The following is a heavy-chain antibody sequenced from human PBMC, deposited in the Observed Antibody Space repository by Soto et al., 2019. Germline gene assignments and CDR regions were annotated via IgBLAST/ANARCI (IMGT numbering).Heavy chain of an antibody. J-gene: IGHJ4*02. V-gene: IGHV1-58*02. CDR3: AATYSSGYSY. Sequence: QRQLLQSGPEVKKPGTSVKVSCKASGFTFSSSAMQWVRQAGGQRLEWIGWIVVGSGNTNYAQKFQERVTITRDMSTSTAYMEMSSLRSEDTAVYYCAATYSSGYSYWGQGTLVTVSS. D-gene: IGHD3-22*01. CDR1: GFTFSSSA. CDR2: IVVGSGNT.